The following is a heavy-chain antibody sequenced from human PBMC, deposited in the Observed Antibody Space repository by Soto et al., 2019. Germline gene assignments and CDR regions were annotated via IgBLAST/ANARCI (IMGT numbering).Heavy chain of an antibody. Sequence: QAQLVQSGAEVKKPGASVKVSCKASGYTFYSHSISWVRQAPGQGLEWMGRINGDYGNTQDAQKFRGRFTMTTDTSTTTVYMELTNLRSDDTAVYYCARCIQGDYYYGMDVWGQGNTVTVAS. D-gene: IGHD5-18*01. J-gene: IGHJ6*02. CDR2: INGDYGNT. CDR1: GYTFYSHS. V-gene: IGHV1-18*01. CDR3: ARCIQGDYYYGMDV.